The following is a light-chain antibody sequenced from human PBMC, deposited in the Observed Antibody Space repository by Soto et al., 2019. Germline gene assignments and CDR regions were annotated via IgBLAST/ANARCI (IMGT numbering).Light chain of an antibody. CDR2: GAS. CDR3: QQYNDWPPWT. V-gene: IGKV3-15*01. Sequence: EIVMTQSPATLSVTQGERATLSCWASQSVSNNLAWYQQKPGQAPRLLIYGASTRATGIPARFSGSGSGTEFTLTISSLQSEDFAVYYCQQYNDWPPWTFGQGTKVEIK. J-gene: IGKJ1*01. CDR1: QSVSNN.